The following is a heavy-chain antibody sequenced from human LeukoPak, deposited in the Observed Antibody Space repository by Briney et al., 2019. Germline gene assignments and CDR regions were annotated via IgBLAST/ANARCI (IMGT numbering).Heavy chain of an antibody. Sequence: ASVKVSCKASGYTFTGYYMHWVRQAPGQGLEWMGWIDPNSGGTNYAQKFRGRVTMTRDTSISTAYMELSRLRSDDTAVYYCARATPYDSPDYWGQGTLVTVSS. CDR3: ARATPYDSPDY. J-gene: IGHJ4*02. CDR2: IDPNSGGT. CDR1: GYTFTGYY. D-gene: IGHD3-3*01. V-gene: IGHV1-2*02.